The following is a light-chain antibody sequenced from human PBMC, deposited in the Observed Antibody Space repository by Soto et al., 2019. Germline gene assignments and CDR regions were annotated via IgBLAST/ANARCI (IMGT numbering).Light chain of an antibody. J-gene: IGKJ1*01. CDR3: QQYGSSGT. Sequence: IGLTQAPGTLALAPGERATLSCMASQSVSSSYLAWYQQKPGQAPRLLIYGASNRATGIPDRFSGSGSGTDFTLTISRLEPEDFAVYYCQQYGSSGTFGQGTKVDIK. V-gene: IGKV3-20*01. CDR2: GAS. CDR1: QSVSSSY.